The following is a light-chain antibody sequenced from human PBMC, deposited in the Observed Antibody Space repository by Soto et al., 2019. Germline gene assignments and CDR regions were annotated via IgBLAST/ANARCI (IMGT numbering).Light chain of an antibody. J-gene: IGKJ5*01. CDR2: GAS. CDR3: QQRSNRPPIT. Sequence: EIVLTQSPCTLSVTPGERATHSCRASRSVSSSYLAWYQQKPGQAPRLLIYGASSRATGIPDRFSGSGSGTDFTLTISSLEPEDSAVYYCQQRSNRPPITFGQGTRLE. V-gene: IGKV3D-20*02. CDR1: RSVSSSY.